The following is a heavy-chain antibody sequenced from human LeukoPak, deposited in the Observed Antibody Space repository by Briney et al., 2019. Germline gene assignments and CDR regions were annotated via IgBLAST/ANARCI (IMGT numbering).Heavy chain of an antibody. J-gene: IGHJ4*02. CDR1: GFTFDDYA. CDR2: ISWNSGSI. Sequence: GGSLRLSCAASGFTFDDYAMHWVRQAPGRGLEWVSGISWNSGSIGYADSVKGRFTISRDNAENSLYLQMNSLRAEDTAVYYCTRSFEDWGQGTLVTVSS. CDR3: TRSFED. V-gene: IGHV3-9*01.